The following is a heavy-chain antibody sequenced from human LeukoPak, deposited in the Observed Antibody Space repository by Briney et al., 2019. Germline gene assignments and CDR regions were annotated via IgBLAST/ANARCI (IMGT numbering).Heavy chain of an antibody. D-gene: IGHD3-10*01. CDR1: GXSISSGGYY. V-gene: IGHV4-61*08. J-gene: IGHJ4*02. CDR3: ARRRGVSTYYFDY. Sequence: PSETLSLTCTVSGXSISSGGYYWSWIXXXXXXXXXXIGYIYYSGSTYYNPSLKSRVTISVDTSKNQFSLKLSSVTAADTAVYYCARRRGVSTYYFDYWGQGTLVTVSS. CDR2: IYYSGST.